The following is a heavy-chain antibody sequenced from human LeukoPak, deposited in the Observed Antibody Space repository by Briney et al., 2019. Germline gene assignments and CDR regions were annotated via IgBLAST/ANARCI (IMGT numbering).Heavy chain of an antibody. V-gene: IGHV3-74*01. J-gene: IGHJ4*02. CDR1: GFTFSSYW. CDR3: AREDFWSGYPLYYFDY. Sequence: QPGGSLRLSCAASGFTFSSYWMHWVRQAPGKGLVWVSRINSDGSSTSYADSVKGRFTISRDNAKNSLYLQMNSLRAEDTAVYYCAREDFWSGYPLYYFDYWGQGTLVTVSS. D-gene: IGHD3-3*01. CDR2: INSDGSST.